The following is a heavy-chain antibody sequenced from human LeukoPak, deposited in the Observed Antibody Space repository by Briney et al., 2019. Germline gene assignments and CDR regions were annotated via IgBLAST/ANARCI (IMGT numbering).Heavy chain of an antibody. D-gene: IGHD5-12*01. CDR2: IIPIFGTA. V-gene: IGHV1-69*01. CDR3: ARGYSGYDSYWYFDL. Sequence: GASVKVSCKASGGTFSSYAISWARQAPGQGLEWMGGIIPIFGTANYAQKFQGRVTITADESTSTAYMELSSLRSEDTAVYYCARGYSGYDSYWYFDLWGRGTLVTVSS. CDR1: GGTFSSYA. J-gene: IGHJ2*01.